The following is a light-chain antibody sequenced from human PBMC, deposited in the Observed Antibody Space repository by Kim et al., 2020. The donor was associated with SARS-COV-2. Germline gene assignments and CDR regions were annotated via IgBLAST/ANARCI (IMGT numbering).Light chain of an antibody. J-gene: IGLJ2*01. V-gene: IGLV2-23*02. CDR2: EVS. CDR1: RSDVGSYNL. Sequence: QSITISRTGTRSDVGSYNLISWDQQRPGEAPKFLLYEVSKRPSGISNRFSGSKAGNTASLTISGLQAGDEADHYSCSYAEGGTLIFGGGTKVTVL. CDR3: CSYAEGGTLI.